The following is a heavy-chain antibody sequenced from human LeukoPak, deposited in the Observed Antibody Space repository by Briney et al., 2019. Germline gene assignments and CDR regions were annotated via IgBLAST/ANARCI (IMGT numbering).Heavy chain of an antibody. CDR3: ARDRTGAY. Sequence: PSETLSLTCTVSGGSISSSSYYWGWIRQPPGKGLEWIGSIYYSGSTYYNPSLKSRVTISVDTSENQFSLKLSSVTAADTAVYYCARDRTGAYWGQGTLVTVSS. CDR2: IYYSGST. J-gene: IGHJ4*02. CDR1: GGSISSSSYY. D-gene: IGHD3-10*01. V-gene: IGHV4-39*07.